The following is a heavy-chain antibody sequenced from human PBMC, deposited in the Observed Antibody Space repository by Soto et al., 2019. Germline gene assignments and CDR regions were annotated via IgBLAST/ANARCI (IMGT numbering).Heavy chain of an antibody. CDR1: GGSISSYY. V-gene: IGHV4-59*08. Sequence: QVQLQESGPGLVKPSETLSLSRTVSGGSISSYYWSWFRQSPGKRMEWIGYVHHSWGSSYNPSLQSRVARSLHTSKSQFSLKVTSVTATDTAVYYCARQGFGPLHGRVDVWGQGTTVTVSS. CDR3: ARQGFGPLHGRVDV. D-gene: IGHD3-10*01. J-gene: IGHJ6*02. CDR2: VHHSWGS.